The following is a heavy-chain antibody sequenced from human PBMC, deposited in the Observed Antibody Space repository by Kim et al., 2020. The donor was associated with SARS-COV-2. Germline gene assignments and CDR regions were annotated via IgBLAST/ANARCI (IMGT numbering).Heavy chain of an antibody. D-gene: IGHD4-17*01. CDR1: GFTFSSYW. V-gene: IGHV3-7*01. CDR2: IKQDGSEK. CDR3: ARESVDYGDYVFDY. Sequence: GGSLRLSCAASGFTFSSYWMSWVRQAPGKGLEWVANIKQDGSEKYYVDSVKGRFTISRDNAKNSLYLQMNSLRAEDTAVYYCARESVDYGDYVFDYWGQGTLVTVSS. J-gene: IGHJ4*02.